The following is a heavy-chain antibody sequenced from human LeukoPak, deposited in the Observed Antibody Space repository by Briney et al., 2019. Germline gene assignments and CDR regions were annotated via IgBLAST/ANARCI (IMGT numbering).Heavy chain of an antibody. CDR1: EFSVGSNY. CDR2: IYSGGST. Sequence: TGGSLRLSCAASEFSVGSNYMTWVRQAPGKGLEWVSLIYSGGSTYYADSVKGRFTISRDNSKNTLYLQMNSLRAEDTAVYFCAKSTRAVMAMMDVWGKGTTVTVSS. D-gene: IGHD3-16*01. V-gene: IGHV3-66*01. CDR3: AKSTRAVMAMMDV. J-gene: IGHJ6*04.